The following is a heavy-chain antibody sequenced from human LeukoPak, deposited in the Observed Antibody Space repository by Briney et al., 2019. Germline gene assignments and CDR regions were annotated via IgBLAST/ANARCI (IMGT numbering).Heavy chain of an antibody. CDR1: GFTFSRYS. CDR2: ISSGSSTI. J-gene: IGHJ4*02. V-gene: IGHV3-48*01. Sequence: GGSLRLSCAASGFTFSRYSMNWVRQAPGKGLEWVSYISSGSSTIYYADSVKGRFTISRDNAKNSLYLQMNSLRAEDTAVYYCARVRGGYHSDYWGQGTLVTVSS. D-gene: IGHD5-12*01. CDR3: ARVRGGYHSDY.